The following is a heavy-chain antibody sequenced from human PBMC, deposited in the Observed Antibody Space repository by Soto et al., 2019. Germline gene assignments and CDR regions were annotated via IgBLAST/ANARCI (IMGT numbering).Heavy chain of an antibody. CDR3: AKVTRQWLVGEFDY. Sequence: GALRLSCAASGFTFSSYAMSWARQAPGKGLDWVSAITGGGGSTYYADSVKGRFTISRDNSKNTLYLQMNSLRAEDTAVYYCAKVTRQWLVGEFDYWGQGTLVTVSS. V-gene: IGHV3-23*01. D-gene: IGHD6-19*01. CDR1: GFTFSSYA. J-gene: IGHJ4*02. CDR2: ITGGGGST.